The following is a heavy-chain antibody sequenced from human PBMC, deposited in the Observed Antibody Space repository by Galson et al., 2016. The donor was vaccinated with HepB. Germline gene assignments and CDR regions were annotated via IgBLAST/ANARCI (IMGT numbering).Heavy chain of an antibody. CDR2: INQNGNGK. Sequence: SLRLSCAVSGFIFRNYWMSWVRQAPGRGLEWVANINQNGNGKYYVDSVKGRFTVSRDNAKNSLYLQMNSLRAEDTAVYYCVRVYDSSDYWGQGTLVTVSS. J-gene: IGHJ4*02. V-gene: IGHV3-7*03. CDR1: GFIFRNYW. D-gene: IGHD3-22*01. CDR3: VRVYDSSDY.